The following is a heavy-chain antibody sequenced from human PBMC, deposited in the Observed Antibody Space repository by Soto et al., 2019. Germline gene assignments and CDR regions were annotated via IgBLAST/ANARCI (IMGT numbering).Heavy chain of an antibody. D-gene: IGHD2-2*01. CDR3: ARNGDCTSGICYVGWFDP. CDR2: ISRYGNT. V-gene: IGHV4-4*02. Sequence: QVQLQESGPGLVEPSGILSLTCGVSGGSMRNDDWWSWVRQTPGKGLEWIGEISRYGNTNYNPSLKSRVTMSIDTSKNQFFLKVRSLTAADTAMYYCARNGDCTSGICYVGWFDPWGQGTLVSVSS. J-gene: IGHJ5*02. CDR1: GGSMRNDDW.